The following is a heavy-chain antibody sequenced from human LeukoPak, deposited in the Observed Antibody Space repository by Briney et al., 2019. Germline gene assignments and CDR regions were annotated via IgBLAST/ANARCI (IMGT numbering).Heavy chain of an antibody. J-gene: IGHJ6*02. CDR1: GFTFSSYA. Sequence: GGSLRLSCAASGFTFSSYAMSWVRQAPGKGLEWVSAISGSGGSTYYGDSVKGRFTISRDNSKNTLYLQMNSLRAEDTAVYYCAKAVAAHRYYYYYYGMDVWGQGTTVTVSS. CDR3: AKAVAAHRYYYYYYGMDV. V-gene: IGHV3-23*01. D-gene: IGHD6-13*01. CDR2: ISGSGGST.